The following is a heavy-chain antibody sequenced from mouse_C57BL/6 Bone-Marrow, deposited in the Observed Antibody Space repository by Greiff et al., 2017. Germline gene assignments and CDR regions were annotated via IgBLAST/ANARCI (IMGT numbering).Heavy chain of an antibody. CDR2: ISYDGSN. V-gene: IGHV3-6*01. CDR1: GYSITSGYY. CDR3: ANMVTTGLFDY. Sequence: ESGPGLVKPSQSLSLTCSVTGYSITSGYYWNWIRQFPGNKLEWMGYISYDGSNNYNPSLKNRISITRDTSKHQFFLKLNSVTTEDTATYYCANMVTTGLFDYWGQGTTLTVSS. J-gene: IGHJ2*01. D-gene: IGHD2-2*01.